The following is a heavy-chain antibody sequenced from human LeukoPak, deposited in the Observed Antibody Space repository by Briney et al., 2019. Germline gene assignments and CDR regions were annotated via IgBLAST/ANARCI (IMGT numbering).Heavy chain of an antibody. J-gene: IGHJ4*02. CDR2: ISGSGGST. Sequence: GGSLRLSCAASGFTFSNYVMSWVRQAPGKGLEWVSAISGSGGSTYYADSVKGRFTISRDNSKNTLYLQMNSLRDEDTAVYYCAKVWVNGAGGLDYWGQGTLVTVSS. V-gene: IGHV3-23*01. D-gene: IGHD3-16*01. CDR1: GFTFSNYV. CDR3: AKVWVNGAGGLDY.